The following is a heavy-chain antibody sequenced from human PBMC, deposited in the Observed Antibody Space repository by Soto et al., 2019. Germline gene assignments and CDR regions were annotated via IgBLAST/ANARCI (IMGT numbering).Heavy chain of an antibody. J-gene: IGHJ4*02. CDR1: GGTIRNYF. D-gene: IGHD6-13*01. V-gene: IGHV4-59*01. Sequence: PSETLSLTCTASGGTIRNYFRTWIRQPPGKGLEWIGYIHYSGTTSFFPSYNPSLRSRFTISEDTSKYQFSLKLLSVTTADTAVYFCAAGEASSRNLAPYYLDFWGQGTLVTVSS. CDR2: IHYSGTT. CDR3: AAGEASSRNLAPYYLDF.